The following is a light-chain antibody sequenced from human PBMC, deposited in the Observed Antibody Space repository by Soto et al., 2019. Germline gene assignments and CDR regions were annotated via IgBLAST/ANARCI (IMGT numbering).Light chain of an antibody. CDR2: GAS. CDR3: QQYNNWPYT. J-gene: IGKJ2*01. Sequence: EKVMTQSPASLSVSPGERVTLSCRASQSVSSNLAWYQQKLGQAPRLLIYGASTRATGIPAKLSGSGSGTEFTLTISSLQSEDFAVYYCQQYNNWPYTFGQGTKLEIK. CDR1: QSVSSN. V-gene: IGKV3-15*01.